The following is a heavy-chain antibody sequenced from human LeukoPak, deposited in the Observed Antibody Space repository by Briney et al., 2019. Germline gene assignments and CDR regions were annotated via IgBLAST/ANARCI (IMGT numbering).Heavy chain of an antibody. D-gene: IGHD6-6*01. CDR3: ARRSDEYSSSSGDINWFDH. CDR2: IYYSGST. J-gene: IGHJ5*02. Sequence: SETLSLTCTVSGGSISSYYWSWIRQPPGKGLEWIGYIYYSGSTNYNPSLKSRVTISVDTSKNQFSLKLSSVTAADTAVYYCARRSDEYSSSSGDINWFDHWGQGTLVIVSS. V-gene: IGHV4-59*08. CDR1: GGSISSYY.